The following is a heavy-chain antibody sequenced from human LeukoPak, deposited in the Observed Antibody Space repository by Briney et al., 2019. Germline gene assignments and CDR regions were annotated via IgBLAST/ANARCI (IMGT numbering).Heavy chain of an antibody. D-gene: IGHD4-23*01. CDR2: FDPEDGET. J-gene: IGHJ4*02. Sequence: EASVKVSCKVSGYTLTELSMHWVRQAPGEGLEWMGGFDPEDGETIYAQKFQGRVTMTEDTSTDTAYMELSSLRSEDTAVYYCATDFTVACDYWGQGTLVTVSS. CDR1: GYTLTELS. V-gene: IGHV1-24*01. CDR3: ATDFTVACDY.